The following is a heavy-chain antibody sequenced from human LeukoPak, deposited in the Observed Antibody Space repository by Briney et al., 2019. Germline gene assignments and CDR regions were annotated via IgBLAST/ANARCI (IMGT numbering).Heavy chain of an antibody. J-gene: IGHJ6*02. CDR1: GFTFSSYW. V-gene: IGHV3-7*01. D-gene: IGHD6-19*01. CDR2: IKHDGSEK. CDR3: ARATGFGSGWYPNYYYGMDV. Sequence: GGSLRLSCAASGFTFSSYWMSWVRQAPGKGPEWVANIKHDGSEKYYVDSVKGRFTISRDNAKKSLYLQMNSLRAEDTAVYYCARATGFGSGWYPNYYYGMDVWGQGTTVTVSS.